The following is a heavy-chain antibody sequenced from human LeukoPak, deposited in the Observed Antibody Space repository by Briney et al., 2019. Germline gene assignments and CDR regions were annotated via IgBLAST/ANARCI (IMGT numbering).Heavy chain of an antibody. D-gene: IGHD6-13*01. CDR2: MYYSGST. CDR1: GGSISSSSYY. Sequence: SETLSLTCTVSGGSISSSSYYWGWIRQPPGKGLEWIGSMYYSGSTYYNPSPKSRVTISVDTSKSQFSLKLSSVTAADTAVYYCARQRAASGIRNVDYWGQGTLVTVSS. CDR3: ARQRAASGIRNVDY. J-gene: IGHJ4*02. V-gene: IGHV4-39*01.